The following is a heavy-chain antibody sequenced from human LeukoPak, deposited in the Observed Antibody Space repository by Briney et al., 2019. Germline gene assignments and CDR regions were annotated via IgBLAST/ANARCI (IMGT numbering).Heavy chain of an antibody. CDR1: GGSISSSSYY. D-gene: IGHD6-6*01. J-gene: IGHJ3*02. Sequence: PSETLSLTCTVSGGSISSSSYYWGWIRQPPGKGLEWIGSIYYSGSTYYNPSLKSRVTISVDTSKNQFSLRLSSVTAADTAVYYCARHKGYSTSPAGAFDIWGQGTMVTVSS. CDR2: IYYSGST. V-gene: IGHV4-39*01. CDR3: ARHKGYSTSPAGAFDI.